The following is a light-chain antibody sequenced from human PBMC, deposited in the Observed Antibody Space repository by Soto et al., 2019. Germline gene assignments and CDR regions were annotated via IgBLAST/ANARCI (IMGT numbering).Light chain of an antibody. J-gene: IGLJ3*02. CDR1: SSDVGGYKY. V-gene: IGLV2-14*01. Sequence: QSVLTQPASVSGSPGQSITLSCTGTSSDVGGYKYVSWYQQHPGKAPKLMISQVSNRPSGVSDRLSGSKSGNTASLTISGLQAEDEADYYCGSFTSSSTWVFGGGTKVTVL. CDR3: GSFTSSSTWV. CDR2: QVS.